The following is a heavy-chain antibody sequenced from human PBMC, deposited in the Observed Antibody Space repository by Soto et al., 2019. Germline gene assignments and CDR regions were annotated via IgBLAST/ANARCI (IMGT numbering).Heavy chain of an antibody. Sequence: SVKVSCKASGGTFSSYAISWVRQAPGQGLEWMGGIIPIFGTANYAQKFQGRVTITADESTSTAYMELSSLRSEDTAVYYCARSCDKTYTPTYWIWDYYYCGMDVWGQGTMVTVSS. D-gene: IGHD2-8*02. CDR1: GGTFSSYA. CDR2: IIPIFGTA. J-gene: IGHJ6*02. CDR3: ARSCDKTYTPTYWIWDYYYCGMDV. V-gene: IGHV1-69*13.